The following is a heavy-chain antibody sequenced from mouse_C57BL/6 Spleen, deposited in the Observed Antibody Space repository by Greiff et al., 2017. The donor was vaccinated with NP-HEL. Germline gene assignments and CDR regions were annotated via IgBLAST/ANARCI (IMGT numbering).Heavy chain of an antibody. CDR2: IHPSDSDT. D-gene: IGHD1-1*01. Sequence: QVQLQQPGAELVKPGASVKVSCKASGYTFTSYWMHWVKQRPGQGLEWIGRIHPSDSDTHYNQKVKGQATLTVDTSSSTSYMQRSSLTSEDSAVYYCAIYGSSYDAMDYWGQGTSVTVSS. V-gene: IGHV1-74*01. CDR3: AIYGSSYDAMDY. CDR1: GYTFTSYW. J-gene: IGHJ4*01.